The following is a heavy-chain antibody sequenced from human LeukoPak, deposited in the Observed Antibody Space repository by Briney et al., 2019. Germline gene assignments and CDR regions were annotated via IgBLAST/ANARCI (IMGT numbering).Heavy chain of an antibody. Sequence: ASVKVSCKASGGTFSSYAISWVRQAPGQGLEWMGGIIPIFGTANYAQKFQGRVTITADESTGTAYMELSSLRSEDTAVYYCARDFYYYDSSGYYCYFDYWGQGTLVTVSS. CDR2: IIPIFGTA. J-gene: IGHJ4*02. CDR1: GGTFSSYA. V-gene: IGHV1-69*13. CDR3: ARDFYYYDSSGYYCYFDY. D-gene: IGHD3-22*01.